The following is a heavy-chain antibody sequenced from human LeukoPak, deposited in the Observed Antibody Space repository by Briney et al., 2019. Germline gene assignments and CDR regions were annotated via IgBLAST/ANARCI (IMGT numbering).Heavy chain of an antibody. CDR1: GYTSTSYY. CDR3: ARASSSWYGVDY. Sequence: ASVKVSCKASGYTSTSYYMHWVRQAPGQGLEWMGIINPSGGSTSYAQKFQGRVTMTRDTSTSTVYMELSGLRSEDTAVYYCARASSSWYGVDYWGQGTLVTVSS. V-gene: IGHV1-46*01. D-gene: IGHD6-13*01. J-gene: IGHJ4*02. CDR2: INPSGGST.